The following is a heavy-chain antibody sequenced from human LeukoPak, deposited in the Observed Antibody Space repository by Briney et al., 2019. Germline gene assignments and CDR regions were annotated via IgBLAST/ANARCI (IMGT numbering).Heavy chain of an antibody. V-gene: IGHV3-20*04. D-gene: IGHD3-22*01. J-gene: IGHJ4*02. CDR2: INWNGGST. CDR1: GFTVSSNS. Sequence: GGSLRLSCTVSGFTVSSNSMSWVRQAPGKGLEWVSGINWNGGSTGYADSVKGRFTISRDNAKNSLYLQMNSLRAEDTALYYCARRMYYYDSRGYTYYFDNWGQGTLVTVSS. CDR3: ARRMYYYDSRGYTYYFDN.